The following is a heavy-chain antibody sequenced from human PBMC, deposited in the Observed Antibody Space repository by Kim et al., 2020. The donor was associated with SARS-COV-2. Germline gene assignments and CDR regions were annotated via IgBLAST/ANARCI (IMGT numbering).Heavy chain of an antibody. CDR2: INSDGSST. CDR3: ARVRVGSYFWFDP. Sequence: GGSLRLSCAASGFTFSSYWMHWVRKAPGKGLVWVSRINSDGSSTSYADSVKGRFTISRDNAKNTLYLQMNSLRAEDTAVYYCARVRVGSYFWFDPWGQGTLVTVSS. D-gene: IGHD1-26*01. V-gene: IGHV3-74*01. CDR1: GFTFSSYW. J-gene: IGHJ5*02.